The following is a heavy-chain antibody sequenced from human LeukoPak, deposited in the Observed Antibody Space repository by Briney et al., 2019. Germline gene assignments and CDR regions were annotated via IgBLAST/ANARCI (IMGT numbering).Heavy chain of an antibody. CDR1: GYTFTSYY. Sequence: HRASVKVSCKASGYTFTSYYMHWVRQAPGQGLEWMGIINPSGGSTSYAQKFQGRVTMTRDTSTSTVYMELSSLRSEDTAVYYCAVTYGDQIYYYYGMDVWGQGTTVTVSS. CDR2: INPSGGST. V-gene: IGHV1-46*01. J-gene: IGHJ6*02. CDR3: AVTYGDQIYYYYGMDV. D-gene: IGHD4-17*01.